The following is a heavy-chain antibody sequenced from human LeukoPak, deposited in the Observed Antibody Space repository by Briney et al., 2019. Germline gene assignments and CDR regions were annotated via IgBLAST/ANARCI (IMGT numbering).Heavy chain of an antibody. CDR2: MNPNSGNT. CDR3: ARGSGKWLRLIISAWSYAFDI. Sequence: ASVKVSCKASGYTFTSYDINWVRQATGQGLEWMGWMNPNSGNTGYAQKFQGRVTMTRNTSISTAYMELSSPRSEDTAVYYCARGSGKWLRLIISAWSYAFDIWGQGTMVTVSS. D-gene: IGHD5-12*01. V-gene: IGHV1-8*01. CDR1: GYTFTSYD. J-gene: IGHJ3*02.